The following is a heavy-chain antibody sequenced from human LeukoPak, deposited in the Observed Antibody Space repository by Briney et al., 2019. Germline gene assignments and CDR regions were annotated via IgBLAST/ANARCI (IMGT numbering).Heavy chain of an antibody. CDR1: GFTFSSYW. Sequence: PGGSLRLPCAASGFTFSSYWMHWVRQAPGKGLVWVSRINSDGSSTSYADSVKGRFTISRDNAKNTLYLQMNSPRAEDTAVYYCANLRDGYSYYYYYYMDVWGKGTTVTISS. V-gene: IGHV3-74*01. J-gene: IGHJ6*03. CDR3: ANLRDGYSYYYYYYMDV. CDR2: INSDGSST. D-gene: IGHD5-24*01.